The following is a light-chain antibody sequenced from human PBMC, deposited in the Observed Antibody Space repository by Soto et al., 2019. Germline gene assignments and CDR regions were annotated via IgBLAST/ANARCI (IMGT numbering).Light chain of an antibody. CDR3: AAWDDSLSGYV. V-gene: IGLV1-47*01. CDR2: RNN. Sequence: QPVLTQPPSASGTPGQRVTISCSGSSSNIGSNYVYWYQQLPGTAPKLLIYRNNQPPSGVPDRFSGSKSGTSASLAISGLRSEDEADYYCAAWDDSLSGYVFGTGTKVTVL. J-gene: IGLJ1*01. CDR1: SSNIGSNY.